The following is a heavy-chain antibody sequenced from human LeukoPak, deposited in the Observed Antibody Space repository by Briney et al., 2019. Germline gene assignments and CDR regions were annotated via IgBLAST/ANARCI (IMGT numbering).Heavy chain of an antibody. V-gene: IGHV4-39*07. CDR1: GGSISSSSYY. CDR3: ATHDSSGYPGDY. Sequence: SETLSLTCTVSGGSISSSSYYWGWIRQPPGKGLEWIGSIYYSGSTYYNPSLKSRVTISVDTSKNQFSLKLSSVTAADTAVYYCATHDSSGYPGDYWGQGTLVTVSS. J-gene: IGHJ4*02. D-gene: IGHD3-22*01. CDR2: IYYSGST.